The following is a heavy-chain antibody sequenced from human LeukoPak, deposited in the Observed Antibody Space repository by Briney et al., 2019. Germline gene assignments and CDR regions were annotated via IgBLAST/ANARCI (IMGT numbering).Heavy chain of an antibody. J-gene: IGHJ4*02. CDR3: ARVVSGHSVAGFDY. V-gene: IGHV3-21*01. CDR2: ISSSSSYI. D-gene: IGHD6-19*01. Sequence: GGSLRLSCAASGVTFSSYSMNWVRQAPGKGLEWVSSISSSSSYIYYADSVKGRFTISRDNAKNSLYLQMNSLRAEDTAVYYCARVVSGHSVAGFDYWGQGTLVTVSS. CDR1: GVTFSSYS.